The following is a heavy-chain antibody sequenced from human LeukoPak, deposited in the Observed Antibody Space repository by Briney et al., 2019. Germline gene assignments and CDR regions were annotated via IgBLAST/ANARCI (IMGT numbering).Heavy chain of an antibody. J-gene: IGHJ6*03. Sequence: VASVKVSCKASGYTFTGYYMHWVRQAPGQGLEWMGWINPNSGGTNYAQKFQGRVTMTRDTSISTAYMELSRLRSEDTAVYYCASAYCGGDCWRTHYYYYYYMDVWGKGTTVTISS. D-gene: IGHD2-21*02. V-gene: IGHV1-2*02. CDR3: ASAYCGGDCWRTHYYYYYYMDV. CDR1: GYTFTGYY. CDR2: INPNSGGT.